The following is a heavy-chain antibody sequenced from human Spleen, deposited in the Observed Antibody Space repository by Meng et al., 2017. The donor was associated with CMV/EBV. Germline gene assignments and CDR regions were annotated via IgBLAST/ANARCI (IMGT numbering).Heavy chain of an antibody. Sequence: SETLSLTCTVSGGSLSTSSYYWGWIRQPPGKGLEWIGNIYYSGSSYYNPSLKSRVTISIDTSKNQFSLKLSSVTAADTAVYYCARGAEQGLVTIFGVVIEKYYFDYWGQGTLVTVSS. J-gene: IGHJ4*02. CDR3: ARGAEQGLVTIFGVVIEKYYFDY. CDR2: IYYSGSS. CDR1: GGSLSTSSYY. D-gene: IGHD3-3*01. V-gene: IGHV4-39*07.